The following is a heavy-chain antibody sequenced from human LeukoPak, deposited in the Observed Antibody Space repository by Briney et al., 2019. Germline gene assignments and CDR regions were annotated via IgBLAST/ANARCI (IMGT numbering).Heavy chain of an antibody. J-gene: IGHJ3*02. CDR3: ATRGYDFWSGALAFDI. CDR2: ITPIFGTA. Sequence: EASVKVSCKASGYTFTSYGISWVRQAPGQGLEWMGRITPIFGTANYAQKFQGRVTITTDESTSTAYMELSSLRSEDTAAYYCATRGYDFWSGALAFDIWGQGTMVTVSS. D-gene: IGHD3-3*01. CDR1: GYTFTSYG. V-gene: IGHV1-69*05.